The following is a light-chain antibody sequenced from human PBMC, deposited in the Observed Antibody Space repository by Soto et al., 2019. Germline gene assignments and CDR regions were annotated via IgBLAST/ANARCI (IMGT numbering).Light chain of an antibody. CDR3: QQYNSYSPLT. J-gene: IGKJ4*01. Sequence: DIQMTQSPSTLSASVGDRVTLPCRASQSISRRLAWYQQTPGKAPKLLIYDASSLESGVPSRFSGGGSWTEVILIISSLQPDDFSDYDYQQYNSYSPLTFGGGTKVDIK. CDR2: DAS. V-gene: IGKV1-5*01. CDR1: QSISRR.